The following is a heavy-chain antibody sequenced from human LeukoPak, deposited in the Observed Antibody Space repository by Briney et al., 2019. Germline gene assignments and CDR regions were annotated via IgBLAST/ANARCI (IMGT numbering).Heavy chain of an antibody. D-gene: IGHD1-1*01. CDR2: VHYAGEV. CDR1: AGSVTSSGYY. V-gene: IGHV4-39*01. CDR3: ARQPTGIYQWTFDF. Sequence: SETLSLTCTVSAGSVTSSGYYWAWIRQPPGKGLEWNGSVHYAGEVFYNPSLKSRVAIFIDTSRNQFSLTLSSVTGADTAVYYCARQPTGIYQWTFDFWGEGTLATVSS. J-gene: IGHJ4*02.